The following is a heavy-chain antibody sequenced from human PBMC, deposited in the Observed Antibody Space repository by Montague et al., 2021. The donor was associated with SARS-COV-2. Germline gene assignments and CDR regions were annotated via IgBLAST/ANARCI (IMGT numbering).Heavy chain of an antibody. J-gene: IGHJ4*02. V-gene: IGHV6-1*01. D-gene: IGHD2-2*01. Sequence: CAISGDSVSSNIATWNWIRQSPSRGLEWLGRTYYRSKCYNDYAESVKSRITIDPDTSKHQFSLHLNSVTPEDMAVYYCARIPVGSKYYFDFWGQGTLVTVSS. CDR2: TYYRSKCYN. CDR1: GDSVSSNIAT. CDR3: ARIPVGSKYYFDF.